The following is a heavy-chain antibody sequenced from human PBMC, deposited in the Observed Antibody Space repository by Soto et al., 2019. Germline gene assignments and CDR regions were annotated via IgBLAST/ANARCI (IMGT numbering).Heavy chain of an antibody. CDR1: GYTFTSYD. CDR3: ATLVGYCSGGSCYDHGDYYYYMDV. Sequence: ASVKVSCKASGYTFTSYDINWVRQATGQGLEWMGWMNPNSGNTGYAQKFQGRVTMTRNTSISTAYMELSSLRSEDTAVYYCATLVGYCSGGSCYDHGDYYYYMDVWGKGTTVTVSS. J-gene: IGHJ6*03. D-gene: IGHD2-15*01. V-gene: IGHV1-8*01. CDR2: MNPNSGNT.